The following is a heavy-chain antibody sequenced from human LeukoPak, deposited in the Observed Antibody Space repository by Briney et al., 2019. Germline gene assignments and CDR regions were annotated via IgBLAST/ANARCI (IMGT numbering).Heavy chain of an antibody. D-gene: IGHD3-22*01. CDR1: GGSLSGYY. CDR2: IYHSGST. Sequence: SETLSLTCGVFGGSLSGYYWSWIRQLPGKGLEWLGEIYHSGSTNYNPSLKSRVTISVDKSKNQFSLKLSSVTAADTDVYYCARGLYDSSGYYYPFDYWGQGTLVTVSS. CDR3: ARGLYDSSGYYYPFDY. J-gene: IGHJ4*02. V-gene: IGHV4-34*01.